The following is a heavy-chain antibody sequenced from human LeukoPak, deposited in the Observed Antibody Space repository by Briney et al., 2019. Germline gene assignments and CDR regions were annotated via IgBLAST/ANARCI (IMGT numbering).Heavy chain of an antibody. CDR3: ASRSVYCSGGSCYLVAFDI. J-gene: IGHJ3*02. D-gene: IGHD2-15*01. V-gene: IGHV4-34*01. CDR1: GFTFSSYA. CDR2: INHSGST. Sequence: GSLRLSCAASGFTFSSYAMSWVRQAPGKGLEWIGEINHSGSTNYNPSLKSRVTISVDTSKNQFSLKLSSVTAADTAVYYCASRSVYCSGGSCYLVAFDIWGQGTMVTVSS.